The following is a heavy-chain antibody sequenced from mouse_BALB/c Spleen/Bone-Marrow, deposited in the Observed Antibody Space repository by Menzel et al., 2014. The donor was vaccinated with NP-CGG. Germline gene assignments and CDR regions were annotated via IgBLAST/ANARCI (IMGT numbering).Heavy chain of an antibody. Sequence: EVKLVESGGDLVIPGGSLKLSCAASGFTFSTHGMSWVRQTPDKRLEWVATISTGGSYIYYPASVKGRFTISRDNAKNTRYMQRSSLKAEDTARYYGARHRQGNAVSYYAMDCWGLGTAGTVSS. D-gene: IGHD2-1*01. CDR2: ISTGGSYI. J-gene: IGHJ4*01. CDR3: ARHRQGNAVSYYAMDC. CDR1: GFTFSTHG. V-gene: IGHV5-6*01.